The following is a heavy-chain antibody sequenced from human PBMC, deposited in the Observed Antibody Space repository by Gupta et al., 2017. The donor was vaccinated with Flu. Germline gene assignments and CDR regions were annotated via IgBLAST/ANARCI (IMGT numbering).Heavy chain of an antibody. CDR2: IDPSDSYT. CDR3: ARRGYSGYDSPYYYGMDV. J-gene: IGHJ6*02. Sequence: EVQLVQSGAEVKKPGESLRISCKGSGYSFTSYWISWVRQMPGKGLEWMGRIDPSDSYTNYSPSFQGHVTISADKSISTAYLQWSSLKASDTAMYYCARRGYSGYDSPYYYGMDVWGQGTTVTVSS. D-gene: IGHD5-12*01. V-gene: IGHV5-10-1*01. CDR1: GYSFTSYW.